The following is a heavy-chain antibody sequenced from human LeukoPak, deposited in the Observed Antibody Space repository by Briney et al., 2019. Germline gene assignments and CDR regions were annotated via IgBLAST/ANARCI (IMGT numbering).Heavy chain of an antibody. CDR2: TYTSGST. CDR3: ARDDRGYCSSTSCYRGGYYYYYGMDV. V-gene: IGHV4-4*07. CDR1: GGSISSYY. D-gene: IGHD2-2*02. J-gene: IGHJ6*02. Sequence: SSETLSLTCTVSGGSISSYYWSWIRQPAGKGLEWIGRTYTSGSTNYNPSLKSRVTMSVDTSKNQFSLKLSSVTAADTAVYYCARDDRGYCSSTSCYRGGYYYYYGMDVWGQGTTVTVSS.